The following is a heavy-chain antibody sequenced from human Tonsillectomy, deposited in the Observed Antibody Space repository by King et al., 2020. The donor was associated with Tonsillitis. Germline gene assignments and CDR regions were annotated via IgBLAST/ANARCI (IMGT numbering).Heavy chain of an antibody. CDR2: INPNSGGT. Sequence: VQLVESGAEVKKPGASVKVSCTASGYTFTGYYMHWVRQAPGQGLEWMGWINPNSGGTNYAQKFQGRVTMTRDTSISTACMELSRLRSDDTAVYYCARDMGYGDYDGAFDIWGQGTMVTVSS. D-gene: IGHD4-17*01. V-gene: IGHV1-2*02. CDR3: ARDMGYGDYDGAFDI. J-gene: IGHJ3*02. CDR1: GYTFTGYY.